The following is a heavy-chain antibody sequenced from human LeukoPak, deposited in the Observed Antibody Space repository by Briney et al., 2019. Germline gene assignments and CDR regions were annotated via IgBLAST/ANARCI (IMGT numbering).Heavy chain of an antibody. CDR2: IFYSGIT. CDR3: ARPRETGYFDY. J-gene: IGHJ4*02. Sequence: SETLSLXCTVSGGSISSGDYYWSWIRQPPGRGLEWIGYIFYSGITYYNPSLKSRVSISVDTSKNQFSLKLSSVTAADTAVYYCARPRETGYFDYWGQGTLVTVSS. V-gene: IGHV4-30-4*08. CDR1: GGSISSGDYY. D-gene: IGHD1-14*01.